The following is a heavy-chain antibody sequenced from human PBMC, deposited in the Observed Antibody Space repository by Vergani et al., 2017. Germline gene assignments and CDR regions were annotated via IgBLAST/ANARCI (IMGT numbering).Heavy chain of an antibody. J-gene: IGHJ6*02. D-gene: IGHD3-10*01. CDR1: GFTFTSYA. Sequence: QMQLVQSGPEVKKPGTSVKVSCKASGFTFTSYAMQWVRQARGQRLEWIGWIVVGSGNTNYAQKFQERVTITRDMSTSTAYMELSSLRSEDTAVYYCAAARRGDYYGMDVWGQGTTVTVSS. CDR3: AAARRGDYYGMDV. CDR2: IVVGSGNT. V-gene: IGHV1-58*02.